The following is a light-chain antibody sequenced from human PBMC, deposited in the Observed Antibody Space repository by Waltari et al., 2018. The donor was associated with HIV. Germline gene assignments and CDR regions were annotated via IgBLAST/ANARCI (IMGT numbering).Light chain of an antibody. CDR3: QSHDTSLTGVI. Sequence: QSRLTQPPSVSGAPGQRVTISCTGSKSNMGEAFDVHWYQQSPGEAPRLLIYRHDKRPSGVPDRFSASTSGSLASLVITGLQAEDEADYYCQSHDTSLTGVIFGGGTKLTV. V-gene: IGLV1-40*01. CDR1: KSNMGEAFD. CDR2: RHD. J-gene: IGLJ2*01.